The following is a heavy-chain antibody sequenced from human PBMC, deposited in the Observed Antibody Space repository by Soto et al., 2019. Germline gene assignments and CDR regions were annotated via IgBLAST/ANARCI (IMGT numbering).Heavy chain of an antibody. J-gene: IGHJ5*02. V-gene: IGHV4-59*01. Sequence: QAQLQESGPGLVKPSETLSLTCTVSGGSISSSYWSWIRQSPGKGLEWIGYIYYSGSTKYNPSLKSRVTISVDTSKDQFSLKLSSVTAADTAVYYCARGPNWFDPWGQGTLVTVSS. CDR3: ARGPNWFDP. CDR2: IYYSGST. CDR1: GGSISSSY.